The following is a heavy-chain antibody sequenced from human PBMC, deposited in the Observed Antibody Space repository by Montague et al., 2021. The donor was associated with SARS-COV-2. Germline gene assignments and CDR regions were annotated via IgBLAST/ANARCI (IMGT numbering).Heavy chain of an antibody. J-gene: IGHJ4*02. D-gene: IGHD4-23*01. CDR3: ARWDPQTLTLIGLRGKSASDX. CDR2: INHSGTT. CDR1: GGSFSGYY. V-gene: IGHV4-34*01. Sequence: SETLSLTCAVYGGSFSGYYWTWTRQSPGKGLEWIAEINHSGTTNYNFNPSLRSRVTISVDTSKSQFSLKLTSVTAADTGVYYCARWDPQTLTLIGLRGKSASDXWGQGTLATVSS.